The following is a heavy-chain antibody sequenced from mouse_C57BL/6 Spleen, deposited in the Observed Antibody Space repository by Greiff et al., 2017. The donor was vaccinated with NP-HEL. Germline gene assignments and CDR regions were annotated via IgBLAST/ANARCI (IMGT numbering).Heavy chain of an antibody. D-gene: IGHD1-1*01. Sequence: QVQLKQSGAELVRPGTSVKVSCKASGYAFTNYLIEWVKQRPGQGLEWIGVINPGSGGTNYNEKFKGKATLTADKSSSTAYMQLSSLTSEDSAVYFCARKGDYGSSYGAMDYWGQGTSVTVSS. CDR3: ARKGDYGSSYGAMDY. CDR2: INPGSGGT. CDR1: GYAFTNYL. V-gene: IGHV1-54*01. J-gene: IGHJ4*01.